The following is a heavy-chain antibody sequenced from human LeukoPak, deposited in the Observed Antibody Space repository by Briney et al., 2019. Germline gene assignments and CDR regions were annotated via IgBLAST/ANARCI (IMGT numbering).Heavy chain of an antibody. CDR2: INHSGST. D-gene: IGHD1-26*01. CDR1: GGSFSGYY. CDR3: ARWEPLWYACDI. V-gene: IGHV4-34*01. Sequence: SETLSLTCAVYGGSFSGYYWSWIRERPGKGLEWMGEINHSGSTNYNPSLKSRVKIAVDTSKNQFSLKLSSVTAADTVVYYCARWEPLWYACDIWGQGTMVTVSS. J-gene: IGHJ3*02.